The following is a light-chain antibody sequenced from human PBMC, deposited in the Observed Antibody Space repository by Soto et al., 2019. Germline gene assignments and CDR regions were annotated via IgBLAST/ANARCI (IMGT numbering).Light chain of an antibody. J-gene: IGKJ2*01. CDR3: QQSYSTPRT. V-gene: IGKV1-39*01. Sequence: DIQMTQSPSSLSASVGDRVTITCRASQSISTLLNWYQQKPGKALKVLIYAASSLYSGVPSRFSGGGSGTDFTLTISSLQPEDFATYYCQQSYSTPRTFGQGTKLEIK. CDR1: QSISTL. CDR2: AAS.